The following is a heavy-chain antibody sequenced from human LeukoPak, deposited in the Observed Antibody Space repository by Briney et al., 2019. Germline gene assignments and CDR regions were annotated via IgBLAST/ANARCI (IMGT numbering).Heavy chain of an antibody. V-gene: IGHV4-59*01. CDR2: IYYSGST. J-gene: IGHJ3*02. CDR3: ARVRDCSSTSCYPLDAFDI. CDR1: GGSISSYY. D-gene: IGHD2-2*01. Sequence: SETLSLTCTVSGGSISSYYRSWLRQPPGKGLEWIGYIYYSGSTNYNPSLKSRVTISVDTFKNQFSLKLSSVTAADTAVYYCARVRDCSSTSCYPLDAFDIWGQGTMVTASS.